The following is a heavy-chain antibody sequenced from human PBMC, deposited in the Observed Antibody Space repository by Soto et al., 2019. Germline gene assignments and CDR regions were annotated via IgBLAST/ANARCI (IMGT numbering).Heavy chain of an antibody. CDR1: GFTFTNYA. Sequence: SLRLSWATCGFTFTNYAISRVLQAPGKGMEWVSAISGSGGSTYYADSVKGRFTISRDNSKNTLYLQMNSLRAEYTAVYYCAKGSLAARSYGMDVWGQGITVTVT. V-gene: IGHV3-23*01. CDR3: AKGSLAARSYGMDV. D-gene: IGHD6-6*01. CDR2: ISGSGGST. J-gene: IGHJ6*02.